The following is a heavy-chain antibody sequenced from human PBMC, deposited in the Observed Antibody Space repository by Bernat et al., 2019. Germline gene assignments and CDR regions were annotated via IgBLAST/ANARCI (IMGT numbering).Heavy chain of an antibody. CDR3: ARRLTRVVAPTYYFDY. Sequence: QLQLQESGPGLVKPSETLSLTCTVSAGSISSSLYYWAWIRQPPGKGLEWVGSIYYSGDTYYNPSLKRRVTMSVDTSKNQFSLKLSSVTAADTATYYCARRLTRVVAPTYYFDYWGQGTLVTVSS. J-gene: IGHJ4*02. CDR2: IYYSGDT. V-gene: IGHV4-39*01. CDR1: AGSISSSLYY. D-gene: IGHD2-15*01.